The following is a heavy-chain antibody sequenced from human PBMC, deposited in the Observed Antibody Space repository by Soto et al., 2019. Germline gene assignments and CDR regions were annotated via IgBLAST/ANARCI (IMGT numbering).Heavy chain of an antibody. D-gene: IGHD6-6*01. Sequence: ASVKVSCKASGYTFTSYYMHWVRQAPGQGLEWMGWINPNSGGTNYAQKFQGRVTMTRDTSINTAYMELSRLRSDDTAVYYCARWREAARFDYRGQGTLVTFSS. V-gene: IGHV1-2*02. CDR1: GYTFTSYY. CDR2: INPNSGGT. CDR3: ARWREAARFDY. J-gene: IGHJ4*02.